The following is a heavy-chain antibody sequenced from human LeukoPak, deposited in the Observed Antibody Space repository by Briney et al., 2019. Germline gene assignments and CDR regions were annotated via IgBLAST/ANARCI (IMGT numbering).Heavy chain of an antibody. CDR1: GYTFTSYG. V-gene: IGHV1-18*04. CDR3: AVSSSWQNTFDY. Sequence: GASVKVSCKASGYTFTSYGISWVRQAPGQGLEWMGWISAYNGNTNYAQKLQGRVTMTTDTSTSTAYIELRSLRSDDTAVYYCAVSSSWQNTFDYWGQGTLVTVSS. J-gene: IGHJ4*02. D-gene: IGHD6-13*01. CDR2: ISAYNGNT.